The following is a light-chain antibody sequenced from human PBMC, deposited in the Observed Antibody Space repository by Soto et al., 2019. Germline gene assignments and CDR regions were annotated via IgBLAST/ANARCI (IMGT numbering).Light chain of an antibody. CDR3: QQYNSYWT. Sequence: DIPMSQSPSTLSASVGDRVTIPCRASQSINSWLAWYQQKPGKAPKLLIYDASSLESGVPSRFSGSGSGTEFTLTISSLQPDDFATYYCQQYNSYWTFGQGTKVDIK. V-gene: IGKV1-5*01. J-gene: IGKJ1*01. CDR2: DAS. CDR1: QSINSW.